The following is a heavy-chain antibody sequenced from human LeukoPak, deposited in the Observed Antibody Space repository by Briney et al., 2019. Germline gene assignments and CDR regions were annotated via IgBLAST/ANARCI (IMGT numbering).Heavy chain of an antibody. CDR3: AKDPENSKSIAVAGWGNRQEVLNWFDP. CDR2: ISYDGSNK. J-gene: IGHJ5*02. V-gene: IGHV3-30*18. Sequence: PGRSLRLSCAASGFTFSGYGMHWVRQAPGKGLQWVAVISYDGSNKYYVDSVKGRFTISRDNSKNTLYLQMNSLRAEDTGVYYCAKDPENSKSIAVAGWGNRQEVLNWFDPWGQGTLVTVSS. D-gene: IGHD6-19*01. CDR1: GFTFSGYG.